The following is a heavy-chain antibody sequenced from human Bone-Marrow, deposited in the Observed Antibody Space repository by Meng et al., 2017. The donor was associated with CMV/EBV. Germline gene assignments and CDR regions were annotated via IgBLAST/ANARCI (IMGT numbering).Heavy chain of an antibody. CDR1: GYTFTGYY. D-gene: IGHD2-21*01. V-gene: IGHV1-2*02. J-gene: IGHJ4*02. CDR3: ADLSGRHIVMVIGY. Sequence: ASVKVSCKASGYTFTGYYLHWVRQAPGQGLEWMGWINPNSGGTNYAQKFQGRVTMTRDTSISTAYMELSRLRSDDTAFYYCADLSGRHIVMVIGYWGRGTLVTVSS. CDR2: INPNSGGT.